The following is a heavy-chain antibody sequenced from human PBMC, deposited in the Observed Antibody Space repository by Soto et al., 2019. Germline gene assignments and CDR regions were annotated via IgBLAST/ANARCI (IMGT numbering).Heavy chain of an antibody. Sequence: QITLKESGPTLVKPTQTLTLTCTFSGFSLSTSGVGVGWIRQPPGKALEWLALIYWDDDKRYSPSLKSRLTIXKXXSKNQVVLTMTNMDPVDTATYYCAHFDYGDLNFDYWGQGTLVTVSS. CDR1: GFSLSTSGVG. CDR3: AHFDYGDLNFDY. D-gene: IGHD4-17*01. V-gene: IGHV2-5*02. J-gene: IGHJ4*02. CDR2: IYWDDDK.